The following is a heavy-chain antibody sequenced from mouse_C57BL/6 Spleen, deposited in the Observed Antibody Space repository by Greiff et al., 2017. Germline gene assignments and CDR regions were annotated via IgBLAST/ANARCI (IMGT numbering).Heavy chain of an antibody. CDR3: ASRGMWGKGV. CDR1: GYTFTSYW. J-gene: IGHJ1*03. D-gene: IGHD1-3*01. CDR2: IDPSDSYT. V-gene: IGHV1-50*01. Sequence: QVQLQQPGAELVKPGASVKLSCKASGYTFTSYWMQWVKQRPGQGLEWIGEIDPSDSYTNYNQKFKGKATLTVDTSSSTPYMQLSSLTSEDSAVYYCASRGMWGKGVWGTGTTVTVSS.